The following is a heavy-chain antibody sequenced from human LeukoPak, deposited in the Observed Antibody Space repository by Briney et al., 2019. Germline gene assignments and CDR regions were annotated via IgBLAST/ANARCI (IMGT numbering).Heavy chain of an antibody. V-gene: IGHV4-61*02. CDR2: IYTSGST. Sequence: SQTLSLTCTVSGGSISSGSYYWSWIRQPAGKGLEWIGRIYTSGSTNYNPSLKSRVTISVDTSKNQFSLKLSSVTAADTAVYYCARGRLGFSWGQGTLVTVSS. D-gene: IGHD5-12*01. J-gene: IGHJ5*02. CDR3: ARGRLGFS. CDR1: GGSISSGSYY.